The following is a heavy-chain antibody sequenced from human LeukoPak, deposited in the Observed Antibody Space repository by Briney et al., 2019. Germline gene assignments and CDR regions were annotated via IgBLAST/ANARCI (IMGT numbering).Heavy chain of an antibody. CDR2: VIPIFGTA. J-gene: IGHJ4*02. CDR3: ARRSTGIAAAGPTSFDY. V-gene: IGHV1-69*01. Sequence: SSVKVSCKASGGTFSSSAISWVRQAPGQGLEWMGGVIPIFGTANYAQKFQGRVTITADESTSTAYMELSSLRFEDTAVYYCARRSTGIAAAGPTSFDYWGQGTLVTVSS. D-gene: IGHD6-13*01. CDR1: GGTFSSSA.